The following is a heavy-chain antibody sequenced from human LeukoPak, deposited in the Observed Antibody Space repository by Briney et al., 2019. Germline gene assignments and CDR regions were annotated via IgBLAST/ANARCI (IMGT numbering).Heavy chain of an antibody. CDR2: INWNGGST. V-gene: IGHV3-20*04. J-gene: IGHJ4*02. CDR1: GFTFDDYG. Sequence: GGSLRLSCAASGFTFDDYGMSWVRQAPGKGLEWVSGINWNGGSTGFGDSVKGRFTISRDNAKNTPYLQMDSLRAEDTALYYCARDAPLQPFDYWGQGTLVTVSS. CDR3: ARDAPLQPFDY.